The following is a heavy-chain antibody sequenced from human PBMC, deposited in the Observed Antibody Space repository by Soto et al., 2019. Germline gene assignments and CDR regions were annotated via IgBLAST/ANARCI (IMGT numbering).Heavy chain of an antibody. Sequence: ASVRVSCKXSGYTFTSYGISWVRQAPGQGLEWMGWISAYNGNTNYAQKLQGRVTMTTDTSTSTAYMELRSLRSDDTAVYYCARDLGSSSSNWFDPWGQGTLVTVSS. CDR1: GYTFTSYG. CDR2: ISAYNGNT. J-gene: IGHJ5*02. D-gene: IGHD6-6*01. CDR3: ARDLGSSSSNWFDP. V-gene: IGHV1-18*04.